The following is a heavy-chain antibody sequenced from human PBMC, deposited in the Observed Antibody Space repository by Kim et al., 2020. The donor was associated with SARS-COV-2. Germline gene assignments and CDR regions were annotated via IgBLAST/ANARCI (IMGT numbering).Heavy chain of an antibody. CDR2: IYSGGST. J-gene: IGHJ5*02. D-gene: IGHD3-22*01. V-gene: IGHV3-53*04. CDR3: ARVLVADYYDSSTVDWVDP. Sequence: GGSLRLSCAASGFTVSSNYMSWVRQAPGKGLEWVSVIYSGGSTYYADSVKGRFTISRHNSKNTLYLQMNSLRAEDTAVYYCARVLVADYYDSSTVDWVDPWGQGTLVTVSS. CDR1: GFTVSSNY.